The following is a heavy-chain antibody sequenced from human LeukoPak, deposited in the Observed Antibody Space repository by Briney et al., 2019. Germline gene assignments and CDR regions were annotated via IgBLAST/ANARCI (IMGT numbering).Heavy chain of an antibody. V-gene: IGHV3-30*02. CDR3: AKGSSIDERSFQH. CDR1: GFTFSSYA. Sequence: GGSLRLSCAASGFTFSSYAMHWVRQAPGKGLEWVAFIRYDGSNKYYADSVKGRFTISRDNSKNTLYLQMNSLRAEDTAVYYCAKGSSIDERSFQHWGQGTLVIVSS. D-gene: IGHD6-6*01. J-gene: IGHJ1*01. CDR2: IRYDGSNK.